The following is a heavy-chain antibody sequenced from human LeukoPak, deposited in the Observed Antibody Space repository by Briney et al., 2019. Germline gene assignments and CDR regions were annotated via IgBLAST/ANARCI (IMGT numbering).Heavy chain of an antibody. D-gene: IGHD2-15*01. CDR3: ASWGPAAYCSNGSCS. J-gene: IGHJ5*02. V-gene: IGHV3-9*01. CDR2: ISWNSGSI. CDR1: GFTFDDSA. Sequence: GRSLRLSCAASGFTFDDSAMHWVRQAPGKGLEWVSGISWNSGSIGYADSVKGRFTISRDNAKNSLYLQMNSLRVEDTAVYYCASWGPAAYCSNGSCSWGQGTLVTVSS.